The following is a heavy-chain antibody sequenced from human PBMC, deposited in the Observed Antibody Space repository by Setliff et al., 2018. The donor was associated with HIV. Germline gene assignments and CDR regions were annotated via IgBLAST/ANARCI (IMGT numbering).Heavy chain of an antibody. CDR1: GYTFSAYY. CDR3: ARDIPHDYTFWSGSTRFDP. J-gene: IGHJ5*02. D-gene: IGHD3-3*01. CDR2: INPNNGAT. V-gene: IGHV1-2*02. Sequence: ASVKVSCKASGYTFSAYYIHWVRQAPGQGPEWMGWINPNNGATKYVQKFQGRVTMTTDTSTSTAYMELSSLRSEDTAVYYCARDIPHDYTFWSGSTRFDPWGQGTLVTVSS.